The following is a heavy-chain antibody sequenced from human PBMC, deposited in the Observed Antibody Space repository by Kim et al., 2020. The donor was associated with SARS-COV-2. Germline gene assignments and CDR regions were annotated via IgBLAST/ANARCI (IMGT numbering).Heavy chain of an antibody. CDR3: ARDYYMAAAGTPGGY. Sequence: ADSGKGRFTISRDNSKNTLYLQMNSLRAEDTAVYYCARDYYMAAAGTPGGYWGQGTLVTVSS. D-gene: IGHD6-13*01. V-gene: IGHV3-30*01. J-gene: IGHJ4*02.